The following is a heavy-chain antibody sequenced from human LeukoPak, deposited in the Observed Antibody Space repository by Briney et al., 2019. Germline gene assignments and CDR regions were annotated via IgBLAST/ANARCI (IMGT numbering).Heavy chain of an antibody. CDR3: ASIYDFWSGYLGHDAFDI. V-gene: IGHV1-69*02. J-gene: IGHJ3*02. CDR1: GGTFSSYT. Sequence: SVKVSCKASGGTFSSYTISWVRQAPGQGLEWMGRIIPILGIANYAQKFQGRVTITADKSTSTAYMELSSLRSEDTAVCYCASIYDFWSGYLGHDAFDIWGQGTMVTVSS. D-gene: IGHD3-3*01. CDR2: IIPILGIA.